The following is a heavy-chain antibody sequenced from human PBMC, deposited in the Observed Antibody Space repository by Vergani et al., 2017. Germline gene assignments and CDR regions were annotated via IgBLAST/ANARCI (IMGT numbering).Heavy chain of an antibody. V-gene: IGHV5-10-1*03. CDR1: GYSFTSYW. J-gene: IGHJ4*02. CDR2: IDPSDSYT. Sequence: EVQLVPSGAEVKKPGESLRISCKGSGYSFTSYWISWVRQMPGKGLEWRGRIDPSDSYTNYSPSFQGHVTIAADKSISTAYLQWSSLKASDTAMYYCARSRGSSGYYYVDFDYWGQGTLVTVSS. CDR3: ARSRGSSGYYYVDFDY. D-gene: IGHD3-22*01.